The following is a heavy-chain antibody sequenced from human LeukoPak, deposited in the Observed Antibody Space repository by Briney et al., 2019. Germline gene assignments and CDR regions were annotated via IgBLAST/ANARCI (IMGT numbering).Heavy chain of an antibody. CDR3: ALTSGYDNFSFDY. J-gene: IGHJ4*02. CDR1: GYTFTSYG. D-gene: IGHD5-12*01. Sequence: ASVTVSCKTSGYTFTSYGISWVRQAPGQGLEWMGWVSAYNGNTNYAQKLQGRVTMTTDTSTSTAYMELRSLRSDDTAVYYCALTSGYDNFSFDYWGQGTLVTVSS. V-gene: IGHV1-18*01. CDR2: VSAYNGNT.